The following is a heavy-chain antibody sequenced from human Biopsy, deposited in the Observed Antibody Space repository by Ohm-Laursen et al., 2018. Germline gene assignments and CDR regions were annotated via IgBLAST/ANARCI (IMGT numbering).Heavy chain of an antibody. CDR1: GGSISSYY. D-gene: IGHD2-21*02. Sequence: SETLSLTCTVSGGSISSYYWNWIRQPPGKGLEWLGYIYYSGTTDYSPSLKRRVTISIDKYKNQFFLKLSSVTAEDTAVYYCAGDDAVTVIRGLYYWGQGALVTVSS. CDR3: AGDDAVTVIRGLYY. V-gene: IGHV4-59*01. CDR2: IYYSGTT. J-gene: IGHJ4*02.